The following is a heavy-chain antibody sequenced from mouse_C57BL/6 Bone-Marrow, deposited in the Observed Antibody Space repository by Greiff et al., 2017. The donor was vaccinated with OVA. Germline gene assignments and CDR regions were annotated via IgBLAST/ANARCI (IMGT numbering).Heavy chain of an antibody. CDR2: IDPENGDT. CDR3: TPFGYFDV. V-gene: IGHV14-4*01. J-gene: IGHJ1*03. CDR1: GFNIKDDY. Sequence: EVQLKESGAELVRPGASVKLSCTASGFNIKDDYMHWVKQRPEQGLEWIGWIDPENGDTEYASKFQGKATITADTSSNTAYLQLSSLTSEDTAVYYCTPFGYFDVWGTGTTVTVSS.